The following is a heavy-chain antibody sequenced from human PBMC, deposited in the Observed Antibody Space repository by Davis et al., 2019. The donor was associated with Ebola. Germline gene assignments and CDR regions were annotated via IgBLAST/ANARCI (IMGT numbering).Heavy chain of an antibody. Sequence: AASVKVSCKASGYTFIDYYIHWVRQAPGQGLEWMGWINPKSGGTKYAQKFQDWVTMTRDTSISTAYVELSGLTSDDTALYSCARAVSPTPDYYMDVWGKGTAVTVSS. CDR3: ARAVSPTPDYYMDV. D-gene: IGHD5/OR15-5a*01. J-gene: IGHJ6*03. V-gene: IGHV1-2*04. CDR1: GYTFIDYY. CDR2: INPKSGGT.